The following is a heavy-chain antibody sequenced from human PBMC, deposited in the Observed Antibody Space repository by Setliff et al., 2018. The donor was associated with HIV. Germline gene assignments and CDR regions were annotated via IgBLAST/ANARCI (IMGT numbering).Heavy chain of an antibody. D-gene: IGHD3-3*01. V-gene: IGHV1-24*01. CDR2: FDPEDGET. CDR1: GFTFSGSA. J-gene: IGHJ5*02. Sequence: GGSLRLSCAASGFTFSGSAMHWVRQAPGKGLEWMGGFDPEDGETIYAQKFQGRVTMTEDTSTDTAYVELSSLRSEDTAAYYCAFRSGFHVGLDAWGQGTLVTVSS. CDR3: AFRSGFHVGLDA.